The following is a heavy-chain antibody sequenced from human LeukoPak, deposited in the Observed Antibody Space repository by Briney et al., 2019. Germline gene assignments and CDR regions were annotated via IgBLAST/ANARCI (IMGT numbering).Heavy chain of an antibody. CDR3: ARHGSLDFWSGYYSA. Sequence: SETLSLTCTVSGGSISSYYWSWIRQPPGKGLEWIGYIYYSGSTNYNPSLKSRVTISVDTSKNQFSLKLSSVTAADTAVYYCARHGSLDFWSGYYSAWGQGTLVTASS. CDR2: IYYSGST. D-gene: IGHD3-3*01. CDR1: GGSISSYY. V-gene: IGHV4-59*08. J-gene: IGHJ5*02.